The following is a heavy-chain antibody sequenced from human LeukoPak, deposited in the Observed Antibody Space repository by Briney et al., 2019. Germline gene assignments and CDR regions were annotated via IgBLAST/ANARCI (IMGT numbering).Heavy chain of an antibody. D-gene: IGHD3-22*01. Sequence: PGGSLRPSCAASGFTFSSYAMSWVRQAPGKGLEWVSAISGSGGSTYYADSVKGRFTISRDNSKNTLYLQMNSLRAEDTAVYYCAKGLMIDNENDYWGQGTLVTVSS. CDR3: AKGLMIDNENDY. V-gene: IGHV3-23*01. CDR2: ISGSGGST. CDR1: GFTFSSYA. J-gene: IGHJ4*02.